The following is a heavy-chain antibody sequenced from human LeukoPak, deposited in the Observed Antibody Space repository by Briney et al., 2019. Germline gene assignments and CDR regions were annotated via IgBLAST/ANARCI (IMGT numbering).Heavy chain of an antibody. CDR3: ARGSDYGDYYFDY. V-gene: IGHV4-30-2*01. CDR2: IYHSGSS. D-gene: IGHD4-17*01. CDR1: GGSISSGGYS. Sequence: PSETLSLTCVVSGGSISSGGYSWSWIRQPPGKGLEWIGDIYHSGSSNYNPSLKSRVTISVDRSKNQFSLKLSSVTAADTAVYYCARGSDYGDYYFDYWGQGTLVTVSS. J-gene: IGHJ4*02.